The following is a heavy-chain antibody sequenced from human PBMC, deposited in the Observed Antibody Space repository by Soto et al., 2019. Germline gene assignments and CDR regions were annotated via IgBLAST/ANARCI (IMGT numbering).Heavy chain of an antibody. J-gene: IGHJ4*02. CDR2: INHTGST. Sequence: PSETLSLTCAVYGGSFSGYYWSWIRQPPGKGLEWIGEINHTGSTNYNPSLESRLTMSVDMSKKHFSLKLSSVTAADTAVYYCARQGQWLFDYWGQGTLVTVSS. V-gene: IGHV4-34*01. CDR3: ARQGQWLFDY. D-gene: IGHD6-19*01. CDR1: GGSFSGYY.